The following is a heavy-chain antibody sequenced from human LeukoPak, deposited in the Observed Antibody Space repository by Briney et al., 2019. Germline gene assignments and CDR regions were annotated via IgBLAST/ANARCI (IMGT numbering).Heavy chain of an antibody. CDR3: ARGPNNLGYYYYGMDV. J-gene: IGHJ6*02. CDR1: GGSISSYY. CDR2: IYYSGST. D-gene: IGHD7-27*01. Sequence: PSETLSLTCTVSGGSISSYYWSWIRQPPGKGLEWIGYIYYSGSTNYNPSLKSRDTISVDTSKNQFSLKLSSVTAADTAVYYCARGPNNLGYYYYGMDVWGQGTTVTVSS. V-gene: IGHV4-59*01.